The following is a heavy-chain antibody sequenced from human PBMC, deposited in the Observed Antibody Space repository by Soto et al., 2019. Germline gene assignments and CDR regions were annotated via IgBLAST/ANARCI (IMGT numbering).Heavy chain of an antibody. CDR1: RVTFSSYG. CDR3: ARDPVRDSYDNSGGQPTFNWVDP. V-gene: IGHV1-69*01. D-gene: IGHD3-16*01. CDR2: ILPMFGTA. Sequence: QVQLVQSGAEVKKPGSSVKVSCKASRVTFSSYGISWVRQAAGQGLEWMGGILPMFGTANYAQKFQGRVSITADESTTTAYMELSSLRSEDTALYYCARDPVRDSYDNSGGQPTFNWVDPLGQGTLVTVAS. J-gene: IGHJ5*02.